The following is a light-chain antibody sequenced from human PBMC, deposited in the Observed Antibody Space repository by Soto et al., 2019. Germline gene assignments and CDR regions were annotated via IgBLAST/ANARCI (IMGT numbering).Light chain of an antibody. CDR1: SSNIGARYD. Sequence: QSVLTQPPSVSGAPGQRVTISCTGSSSNIGARYDVHWYQQRPGTAPKLLIYGNSNRPSGVPDRFSGSKSRTSASLAITGLQAEDEADYYCQSYDSSLSGWVFGGGTKLTVL. V-gene: IGLV1-40*01. CDR3: QSYDSSLSGWV. J-gene: IGLJ3*02. CDR2: GNS.